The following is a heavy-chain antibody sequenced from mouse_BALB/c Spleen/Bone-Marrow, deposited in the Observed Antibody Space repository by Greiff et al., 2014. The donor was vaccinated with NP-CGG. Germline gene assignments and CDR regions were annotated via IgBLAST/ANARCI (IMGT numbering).Heavy chain of an antibody. CDR2: INPSSGYT. J-gene: IGHJ3*01. CDR3: AREGYGNYAY. D-gene: IGHD2-10*02. V-gene: IGHV1-4*01. Sequence: VQLQESGAELARPGASVKMYCKASGYTFTSYTMHWVKQRPGQGLEWIGYINPSSGYTNYNQKFKDKATLTADKSSSTAYMQLSSLTSEDSAVYYCAREGYGNYAYWGQGTLVTVSA. CDR1: GYTFTSYT.